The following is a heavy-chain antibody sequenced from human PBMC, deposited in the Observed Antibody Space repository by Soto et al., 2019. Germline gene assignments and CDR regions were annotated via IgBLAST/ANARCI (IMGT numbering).Heavy chain of an antibody. CDR1: GFTFSSYG. CDR3: AKDYDILTGYTNWFDP. CDR2: ISYDGSNK. Sequence: SLRLSCAASGFTFSSYGMHWVRQAPGKGLEWVAVISYDGSNKYYADSVKGRFTISRDNSKNTLYLQMNSLRAEDTAMYYCAKDYDILTGYTNWFDPWGQGTLVTVSS. J-gene: IGHJ5*02. V-gene: IGHV3-30*18. D-gene: IGHD3-9*01.